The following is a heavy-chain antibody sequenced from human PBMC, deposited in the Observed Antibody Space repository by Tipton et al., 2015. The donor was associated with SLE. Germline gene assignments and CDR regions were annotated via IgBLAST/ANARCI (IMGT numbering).Heavy chain of an antibody. J-gene: IGHJ5*02. CDR2: IYYTGSA. CDR3: ARQSYPGLVVYAHNWFDP. D-gene: IGHD2-8*02. V-gene: IGHV4-59*01. CDR1: GASISSSY. Sequence: PGLVKPSEILSLTCTVSGASISSSYWSWIRQPPGKGLEWIGYIYYTGSANYNPSLKSRVTISIDTSKNQFSLKVNSVTAAATAVYYCARQSYPGLVVYAHNWFDPWGQGTQVTVSS.